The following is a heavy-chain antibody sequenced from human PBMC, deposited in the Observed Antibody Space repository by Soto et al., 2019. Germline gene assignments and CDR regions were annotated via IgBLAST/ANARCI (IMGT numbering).Heavy chain of an antibody. J-gene: IGHJ4*02. CDR2: ISYSGSS. Sequence: KTSETLSLTCTVSGGSMSSHYWTWLRQPPGKGLEWIGYISYSGSSYYNPSLKSRVTISADTSRNQFSLRLTSVIAADTAVYFCARADPDDSVVFWGQGGLVTVSS. CDR3: ARADPDDSVVF. CDR1: GGSMSSHY. D-gene: IGHD2-21*01. V-gene: IGHV4-59*11.